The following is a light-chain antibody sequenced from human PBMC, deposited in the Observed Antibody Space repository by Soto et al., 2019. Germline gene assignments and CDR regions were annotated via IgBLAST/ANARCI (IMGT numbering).Light chain of an antibody. CDR3: ISNAVTTSYV. Sequence: ALAQPPSASGSPGQSVTISCTGTSSDVGGYNFVSWYQQHPGKAPKLMIYEVDKRSSGVPDRFSGSKSGNTASLTVSGLQAEDEADYYCISNAVTTSYVFGTGTKVTVL. V-gene: IGLV2-8*01. J-gene: IGLJ1*01. CDR1: SSDVGGYNF. CDR2: EVD.